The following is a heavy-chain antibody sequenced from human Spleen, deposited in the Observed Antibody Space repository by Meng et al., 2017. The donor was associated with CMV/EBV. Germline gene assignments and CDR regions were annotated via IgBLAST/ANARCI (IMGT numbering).Heavy chain of an antibody. CDR1: GFTFSAYD. CDR2: ISTASSYI. CDR3: ARVRAGAGPDY. J-gene: IGHJ4*02. Sequence: SCAASGFTFSAYDMTWVRQAPGKGLEWVSSISTASSYIHYADSVKGRFTISRDNAKNSLYLQMNSLRAEDTAVYYCARVRAGAGPDYWAQGTLVTVSS. D-gene: IGHD6-13*01. V-gene: IGHV3-21*01.